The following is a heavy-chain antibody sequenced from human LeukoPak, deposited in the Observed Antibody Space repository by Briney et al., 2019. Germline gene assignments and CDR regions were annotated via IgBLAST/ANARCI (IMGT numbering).Heavy chain of an antibody. CDR3: ARSRRDNYYYYGMDV. CDR1: GFTFSRYG. V-gene: IGHV3-48*04. CDR2: ISSSDTTI. Sequence: PGGSLRLSCAASGFTFSRYGMHWVRQAPGKGLEWVSNISSSDTTIHYADSVKGRFTISRDNARNSLYLQMNSLRAEDTAVYYCARSRRDNYYYYGMDVWGQGTTVTVSS. D-gene: IGHD5-24*01. J-gene: IGHJ6*02.